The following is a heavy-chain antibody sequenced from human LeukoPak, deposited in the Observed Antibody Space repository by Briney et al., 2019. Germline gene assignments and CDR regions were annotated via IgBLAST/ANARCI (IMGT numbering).Heavy chain of an antibody. CDR2: IYWNDDK. Sequence: SGPTLVNPTQTLTLTCTFSGFSLSTSGVGVGWIRQPPGKALEWLALIYWNDDKRHSPSLKSRLTITKDTSKNQVVLTMTNMDPVDTATYYCAHKSTSYSMASFDYWGQGTLVTVSS. V-gene: IGHV2-5*01. J-gene: IGHJ4*02. D-gene: IGHD3-10*01. CDR3: AHKSTSYSMASFDY. CDR1: GFSLSTSGVG.